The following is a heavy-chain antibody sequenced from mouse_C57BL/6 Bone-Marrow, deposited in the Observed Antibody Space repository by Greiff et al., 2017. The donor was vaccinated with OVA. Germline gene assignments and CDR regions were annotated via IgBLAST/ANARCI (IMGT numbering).Heavy chain of an antibody. CDR1: GYTFTSYW. J-gene: IGHJ4*01. Sequence: VQLQQSGAELVMPGASVKLSCKASGYTFTSYWMHWVKQRPGQGLEWIGEIDPSDSYTNYNQKFKGKSTLTVDKSSRTAYMQLSSLTSEDSAVYYCARESDYDEAMDYWGQGTSVTVSS. CDR2: IDPSDSYT. D-gene: IGHD2-4*01. CDR3: ARESDYDEAMDY. V-gene: IGHV1-69*01.